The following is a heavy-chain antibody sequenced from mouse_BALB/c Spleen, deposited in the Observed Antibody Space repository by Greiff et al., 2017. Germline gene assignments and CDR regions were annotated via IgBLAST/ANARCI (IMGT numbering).Heavy chain of an antibody. CDR2: ISDGGSYT. CDR1: GFTFSDYY. CDR3: ARDGGDYGFDY. J-gene: IGHJ2*01. D-gene: IGHD2-4*01. V-gene: IGHV5-4*02. Sequence: EVKVVESGGGLVKPGGSLKLSCAASGFTFSDYYMYWVRQTPEKRLEWVATISDGGSYTYYPDSVKGRFTISRDNAKNNLYLQMSSLKSEDTAMYYCARDGGDYGFDYWGQGTTLTVSS.